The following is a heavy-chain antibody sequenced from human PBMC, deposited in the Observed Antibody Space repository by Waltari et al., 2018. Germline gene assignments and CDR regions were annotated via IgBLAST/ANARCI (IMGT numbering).Heavy chain of an antibody. CDR3: ARELSGYSYGYDY. CDR2: SYSDGST. V-gene: IGHV3-53*01. Sequence: EVQLVESGGGLIQPGGSLRLSCAAFGFTVSSNDMSWVRQALWKGLWWVSVSYSDGSTYYAESVKGRFNITSANSKNTLDLQMNSMRAEDTAGYYCARELSGYSYGYDYWGQGTLVTVSS. D-gene: IGHD5-18*01. CDR1: GFTVSSND. J-gene: IGHJ4*02.